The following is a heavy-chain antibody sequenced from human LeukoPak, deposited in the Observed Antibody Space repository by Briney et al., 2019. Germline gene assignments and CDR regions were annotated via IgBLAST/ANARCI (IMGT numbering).Heavy chain of an antibody. J-gene: IGHJ4*02. V-gene: IGHV3-72*01. CDR1: GFTFSDHY. CDR3: ARDAYGDTLDY. Sequence: PGGSLRLSCAASGFTFSDHYMDWVRQAPGKGLEWVGRTRNKANSYTTEYAASVKGRFTISRDDSKNSLYLQMNSLKTEDTAVYYCARDAYGDTLDYWGQGTLVTVSS. D-gene: IGHD4-17*01. CDR2: TRNKANSYTT.